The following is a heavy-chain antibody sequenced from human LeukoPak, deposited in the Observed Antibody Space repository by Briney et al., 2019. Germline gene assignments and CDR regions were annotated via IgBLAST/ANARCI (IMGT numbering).Heavy chain of an antibody. CDR2: MNPNSGNT. D-gene: IGHD3-10*01. V-gene: IGHV1-8*01. CDR1: GYTFTSYD. CDR3: ARVHYYGSGSYYNGVPTFDH. Sequence: ASVKVSCKASGYTFTSYDINWVRQATGQGLEWMGWMNPNSGNTGYAQKFQGRVTMTRNTSISTAYMELSSLRSEDTAVYYCARVHYYGSGSYYNGVPTFDHWGQGTLVTVSS. J-gene: IGHJ5*02.